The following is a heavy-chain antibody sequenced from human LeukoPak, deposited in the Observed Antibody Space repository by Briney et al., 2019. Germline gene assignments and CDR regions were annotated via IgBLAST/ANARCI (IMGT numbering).Heavy chain of an antibody. D-gene: IGHD5-12*01. CDR1: GFTFSSYA. CDR3: ARAHSTQWIAGNDY. J-gene: IGHJ4*02. Sequence: GGSLRLSCAASGFTFSSYAMHWVRQAPGKGLEWVAVISYDGSNKYYADSVKGRFPISRDNSKNTLYLQMNSLRAEDTAVYYCARAHSTQWIAGNDYWGQGTLVTVSS. V-gene: IGHV3-30-3*01. CDR2: ISYDGSNK.